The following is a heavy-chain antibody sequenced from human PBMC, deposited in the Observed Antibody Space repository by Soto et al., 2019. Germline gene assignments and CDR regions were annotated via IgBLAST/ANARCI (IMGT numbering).Heavy chain of an antibody. J-gene: IGHJ6*02. D-gene: IGHD3-16*02. CDR2: IYYSGST. V-gene: IGHV4-59*01. CDR1: GGSISSYY. CDR3: ARDYRRYYGMDV. Sequence: SETLSLTCTVSGGSISSYYWSWIRQPPGKGLEWIGYIYYSGSTNYNPSLKSRVTISVDTSKNQFALKLSSVTAADTAVYYCARDYRRYYGMDVWGQGTTVTVSS.